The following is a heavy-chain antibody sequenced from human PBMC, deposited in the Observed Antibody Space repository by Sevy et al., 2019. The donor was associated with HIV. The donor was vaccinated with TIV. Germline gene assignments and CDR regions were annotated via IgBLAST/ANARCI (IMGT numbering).Heavy chain of an antibody. J-gene: IGHJ6*02. Sequence: GRSLRLSCAASGFTFSSYSMNWVRQAPGKGLEWVSYISSSSSTIYYADSVKGRFTISRDNAKNSLYLQMNSLRAEDTAVYYCARDLPIVAGYYYYGMDVWGQGTTVTVSS. D-gene: IGHD2-21*01. CDR1: GFTFSSYS. CDR3: ARDLPIVAGYYYYGMDV. CDR2: ISSSSSTI. V-gene: IGHV3-48*01.